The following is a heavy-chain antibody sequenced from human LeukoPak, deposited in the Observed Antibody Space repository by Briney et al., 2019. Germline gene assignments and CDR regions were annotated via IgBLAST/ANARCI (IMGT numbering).Heavy chain of an antibody. D-gene: IGHD5-12*01. V-gene: IGHV4-31*03. CDR3: ARAPVATPSEFDY. CDR2: ISYGGNT. J-gene: IGHJ4*02. CDR1: GGSISSGGYW. Sequence: SETLSPTCTVSGGSISSGGYWWSWIRQHPGKGPEWIGYISYGGNTYYNPSLKSRVAISADTPKNQFSLKLSSTTAADTAVYYCARAPVATPSEFDYWGQGTLVAVSS.